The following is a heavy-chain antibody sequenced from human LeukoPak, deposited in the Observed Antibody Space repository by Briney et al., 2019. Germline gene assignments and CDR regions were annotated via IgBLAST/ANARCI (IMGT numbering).Heavy chain of an antibody. CDR3: ARLRRDGTVWYADDF. CDR1: GGSVSSYY. Sequence: SETLSLTCTVSGGSVSSYYWSWIRQSAGRGLEWIGRTSPSGDTNYNPSLKSRVGMSVDTSRNQFSLTVRSVTAADTAVYYCARLRRDGTVWYADDFWGQGTLVTVSS. D-gene: IGHD6-19*01. J-gene: IGHJ4*02. V-gene: IGHV4-4*07. CDR2: TSPSGDT.